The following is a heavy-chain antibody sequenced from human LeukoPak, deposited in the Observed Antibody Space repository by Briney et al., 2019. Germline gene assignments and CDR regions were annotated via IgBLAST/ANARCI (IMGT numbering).Heavy chain of an antibody. Sequence: ASVKVSCKVSGYSLTELSMHWVRQAPGKGPEWMGGFTLEDGDTIYARKFQGRVTMTEDASTDTAYMELSSLRSEDTAVYFCVAANPGGLADYWGQGTMVTVSS. V-gene: IGHV1-24*01. CDR1: GYSLTELS. CDR3: VAANPGGLADY. J-gene: IGHJ4*02. CDR2: FTLEDGDT. D-gene: IGHD1-26*01.